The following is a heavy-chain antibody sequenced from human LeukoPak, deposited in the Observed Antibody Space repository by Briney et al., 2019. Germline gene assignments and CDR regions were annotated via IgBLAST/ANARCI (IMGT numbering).Heavy chain of an antibody. V-gene: IGHV4-38-2*02. D-gene: IGHD5-12*01. CDR3: ASRDTVANIYFDY. J-gene: IGHJ4*02. CDR1: GYNINSGYC. CDR2: IYSTGST. Sequence: SETLSLTCSVSGYNINSGYCWAWFRQPPGEGLEWIGSIYSTGSTYVSRSLRSRVTVSTDPSRNQYSLRLRSVTAADTAVYFCASRDTVANIYFDYWGQGNVVTVSS.